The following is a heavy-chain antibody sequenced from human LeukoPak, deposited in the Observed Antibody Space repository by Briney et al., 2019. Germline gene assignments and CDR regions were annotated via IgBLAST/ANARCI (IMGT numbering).Heavy chain of an antibody. J-gene: IGHJ4*02. CDR3: AREYSSSAGPDF. CDR1: GDSVSSNSAA. D-gene: IGHD6-13*01. V-gene: IGHV6-1*01. CDR2: TYYRSKWFN. Sequence: SQTLSLTFAISGDSVSSNSAAWNWIRQSPSRGLEWLGRTYYRSKWFNDYAESVKSRISINPDTSKNQFSLQLNSVTPEDTAVYYCAREYSSSAGPDFWGPGTLVTVSS.